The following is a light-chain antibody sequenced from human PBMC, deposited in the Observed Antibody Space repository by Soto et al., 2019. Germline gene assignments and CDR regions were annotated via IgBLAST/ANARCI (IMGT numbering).Light chain of an antibody. V-gene: IGKV1-39*01. CDR2: GAS. Sequence: DIQMTQSPSSLSASVGDRVTITCRTSQNIIKYLNWYQQKPGKAPQFLIYGASTLPTGVPSRFSGGGSGTDFTLTISSLQPEDFATYYCQQTYTTPYTFGQGTKLDIK. CDR1: QNIIKY. CDR3: QQTYTTPYT. J-gene: IGKJ2*01.